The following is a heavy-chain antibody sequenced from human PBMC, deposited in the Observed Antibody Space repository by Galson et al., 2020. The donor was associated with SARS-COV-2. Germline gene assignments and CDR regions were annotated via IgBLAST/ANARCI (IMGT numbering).Heavy chain of an antibody. J-gene: IGHJ4*02. CDR3: AGTRTSQLDY. D-gene: IGHD1-1*01. V-gene: IGHV4-61*01. CDR1: GGSVSSGTYY. CDR2: IYYSGIT. Sequence: SETLSLTCTVSGGSVSSGTYYWNWIRKPPGKGLEWIGFIYYSGITNYNPSLKSRVTISLDTSKNQFSLKLSSMTAADTAVYYCAGTRTSQLDYWGQGTLVTVSS.